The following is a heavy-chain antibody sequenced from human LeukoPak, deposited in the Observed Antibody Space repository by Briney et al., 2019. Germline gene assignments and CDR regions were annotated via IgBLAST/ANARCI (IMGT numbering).Heavy chain of an antibody. D-gene: IGHD2-2*01. Sequence: SGPTLVNSTQTLTLTCTFSGFSFGTSGEGVGWIRQPPGNALEWLAFISCYDDRRYRPSLKSSNTIIKHCSNNQVVLTTTNYNPRDTATYYCVHCVAVPSPTGISFDYWGQGTLVPVSS. V-gene: IGHV2-5*01. CDR3: VHCVAVPSPTGISFDY. CDR1: GFSFGTSGEG. CDR2: ISCYDDR. J-gene: IGHJ4*02.